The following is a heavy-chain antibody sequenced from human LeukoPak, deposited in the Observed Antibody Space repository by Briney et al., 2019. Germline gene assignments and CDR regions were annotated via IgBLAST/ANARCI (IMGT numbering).Heavy chain of an antibody. D-gene: IGHD3-10*01. CDR3: ATSESQTKFDY. CDR2: IFPGDSET. CDR1: GYTFNSFW. V-gene: IGHV5-51*01. Sequence: GESLKISCKGSGYTFNSFWIGWVRQMPGKGLEWMGIIFPGDSETIYSPSFQGQVTISADKSISTAYLQWSSLKASDTAMYYCATSESQTKFDYWGQGTLVTASP. J-gene: IGHJ4*02.